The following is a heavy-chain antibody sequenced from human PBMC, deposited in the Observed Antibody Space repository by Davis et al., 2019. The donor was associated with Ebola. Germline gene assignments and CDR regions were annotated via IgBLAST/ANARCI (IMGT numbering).Heavy chain of an antibody. Sequence: SVKVSCKASGGTFSSYAISWVRQAPGQGLEWMGGIIPIFGTANYAQKFQGRVTITADESTSTAYMELSSLRSEDTAVYYCARGGHDYVEGDYYYYGMDVWGQGTTVTVS. CDR1: GGTFSSYA. CDR2: IIPIFGTA. CDR3: ARGGHDYVEGDYYYYGMDV. V-gene: IGHV1-69*13. D-gene: IGHD3-16*01. J-gene: IGHJ6*02.